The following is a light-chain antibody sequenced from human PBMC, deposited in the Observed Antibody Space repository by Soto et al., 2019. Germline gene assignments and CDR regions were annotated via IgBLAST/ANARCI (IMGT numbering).Light chain of an antibody. CDR2: DAS. Sequence: EIVLTQSPATLSLSPGERATLSCRASQSVSSYLAWYQQKPGQAPRLLIYDASNRATGIPGRFSGSGSGTDFTLTTSSLEPEDFAVYYCQQRSNWITFGHGTRLEIE. J-gene: IGKJ5*01. CDR1: QSVSSY. CDR3: QQRSNWIT. V-gene: IGKV3-11*01.